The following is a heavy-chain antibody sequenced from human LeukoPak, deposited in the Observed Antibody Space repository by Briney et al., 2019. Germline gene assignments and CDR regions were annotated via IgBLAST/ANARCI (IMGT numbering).Heavy chain of an antibody. Sequence: GGSLRLSCAASGFTVSSNYTSWVRQAPGKGLEWVSVIYSGGSTYYADSVKGRFTISRDNSKNTLYLQMNSLRAEDTAVYYCASGSGSYRTPYYYMDVWGKGTTVTVSS. CDR1: GFTVSSNY. CDR2: IYSGGST. J-gene: IGHJ6*03. V-gene: IGHV3-53*01. CDR3: ASGSGSYRTPYYYMDV. D-gene: IGHD3-10*01.